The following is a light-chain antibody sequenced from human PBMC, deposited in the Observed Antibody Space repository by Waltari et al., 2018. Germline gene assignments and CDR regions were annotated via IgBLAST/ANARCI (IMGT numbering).Light chain of an antibody. J-gene: IGKJ4*01. CDR1: QTVSTR. V-gene: IGKV3-15*01. CDR3: QQYKESPLT. CDR2: DAS. Sequence: CRASQTVSTRLAWYQKKSGQAPNVLIFDASTRATSIPATFTGSGSGTEFTLTISSLQSEDFAVYYCQQYKESPLTFGGGTKVEIK.